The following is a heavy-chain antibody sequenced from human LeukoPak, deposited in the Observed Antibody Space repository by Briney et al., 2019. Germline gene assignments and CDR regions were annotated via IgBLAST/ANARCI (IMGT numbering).Heavy chain of an antibody. D-gene: IGHD3-9*01. CDR1: GFTLEEYG. V-gene: IGHV3-20*04. CDR2: ICWKGGTT. Sequence: PGGSLRLSCAASGFTLEEYGMRGVRHAPGKAREGVSGICWKGGTTGYADSVKGRFTISIDNAQNSLYLQMNSLRDEDTALYYCARVGTYYDILYGYYSTYFDYWGQGTLVTVSS. CDR3: ARVGTYYDILYGYYSTYFDY. J-gene: IGHJ4*02.